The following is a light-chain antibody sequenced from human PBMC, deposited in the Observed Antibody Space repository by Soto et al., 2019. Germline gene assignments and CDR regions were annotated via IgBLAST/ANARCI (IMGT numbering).Light chain of an antibody. V-gene: IGLV2-14*03. CDR3: SSFTGTTSLGV. J-gene: IGLJ3*02. CDR2: EVN. Sequence: QSALTQPASVSGSPGQSITISCSGTSNDVGGYDYVSWYQQHPGKAPKLIIFEVNNRPSGISFRLSGSKSGNTASLTISGLQAGDEADYYCSSFTGTTSLGVFGGGTKVTVL. CDR1: SNDVGGYDY.